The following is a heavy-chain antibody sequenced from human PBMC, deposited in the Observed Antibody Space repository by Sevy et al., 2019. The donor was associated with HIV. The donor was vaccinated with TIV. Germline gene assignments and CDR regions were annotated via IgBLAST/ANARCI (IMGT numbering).Heavy chain of an antibody. CDR2: IKRDGSEK. V-gene: IGHV3-7*01. CDR1: GFTFSSYW. J-gene: IGHJ4*02. CDR3: ARDPAQGAYTYFDY. D-gene: IGHD1-26*01. Sequence: GGSLRLSCAASGFTFSSYWMNWVRQAPGKGLEWVANIKRDGSEKYYVDSVKGRFTVSRDNARNSLYLQMNGLGAEDTAVYYCARDPAQGAYTYFDYWGQGTLVTVSS.